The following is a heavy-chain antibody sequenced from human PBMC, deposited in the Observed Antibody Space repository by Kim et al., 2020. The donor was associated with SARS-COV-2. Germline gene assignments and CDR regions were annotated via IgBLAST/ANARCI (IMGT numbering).Heavy chain of an antibody. CDR3: ARGAHRRITMVRGVPNFDY. J-gene: IGHJ4*02. Sequence: SRVTISVDTSKNQFSLKLSSVTAADTAVYYCARGAHRRITMVRGVPNFDYWGQGTLVTVSS. V-gene: IGHV4-34*01. D-gene: IGHD3-10*01.